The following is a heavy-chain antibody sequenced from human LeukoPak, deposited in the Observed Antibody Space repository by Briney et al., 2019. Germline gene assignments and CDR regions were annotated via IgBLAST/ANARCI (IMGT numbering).Heavy chain of an antibody. CDR2: INYNGGSR. Sequence: GGSLRLSCAASGFTFDDYGMTWVRQAPGKGLEWVSGINYNGGSRSYEDSVKGRFTISRDNAKNSLYLQMNSLRDEDTALYYCVKGDINSRNWYGAYRFDAWGQGTLVTVSS. CDR1: GFTFDDYG. D-gene: IGHD6-13*01. J-gene: IGHJ4*02. V-gene: IGHV3-20*04. CDR3: VKGDINSRNWYGAYRFDA.